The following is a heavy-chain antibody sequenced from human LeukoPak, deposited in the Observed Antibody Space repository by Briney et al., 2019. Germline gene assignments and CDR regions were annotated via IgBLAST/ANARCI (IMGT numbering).Heavy chain of an antibody. CDR2: TYYRSKWYN. CDR3: ARGWSGDDPTATIYYMDV. J-gene: IGHJ6*03. CDR1: GDSVSSNSAA. D-gene: IGHD3-10*01. Sequence: SQTLSLTCAISGDSVSSNSAAWNWIRQSPSRGLEWLGRTYYRSKWYNDYAVSVKSRITINPDTSKNQFSLQLNSVTPEDTAVYYCARGWSGDDPTATIYYMDVWGKGTTVTVSS. V-gene: IGHV6-1*01.